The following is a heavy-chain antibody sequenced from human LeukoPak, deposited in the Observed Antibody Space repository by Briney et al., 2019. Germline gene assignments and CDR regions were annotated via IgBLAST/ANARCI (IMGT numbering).Heavy chain of an antibody. J-gene: IGHJ4*02. CDR1: GFTFSSYA. Sequence: GGSLRLSCAASGFTFSSYAMSWVRQAPVKGLEWVSAISGSGGSTYYADSVKGRFTISRDNSKNTLYLQMNSPRAEDTAVYYCAKEMDIVVVPAAPFDYWGQGTLVTVSS. CDR2: ISGSGGST. V-gene: IGHV3-23*01. D-gene: IGHD2-2*03. CDR3: AKEMDIVVVPAAPFDY.